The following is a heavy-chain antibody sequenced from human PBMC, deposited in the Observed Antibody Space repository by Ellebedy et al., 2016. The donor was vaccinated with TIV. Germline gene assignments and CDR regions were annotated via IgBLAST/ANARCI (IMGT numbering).Heavy chain of an antibody. J-gene: IGHJ4*02. D-gene: IGHD1-26*01. Sequence: AASVKVSCKASGYTFTSYDINWVRQAPGQGLEWMGWTSGYNGNTNYAQKLQGRVTMTRDTSTSKVYMELSSLRSEETAVYYCARDRGGVGATNGFDYWGQGTLVTVSS. V-gene: IGHV1-18*01. CDR2: TSGYNGNT. CDR3: ARDRGGVGATNGFDY. CDR1: GYTFTSYD.